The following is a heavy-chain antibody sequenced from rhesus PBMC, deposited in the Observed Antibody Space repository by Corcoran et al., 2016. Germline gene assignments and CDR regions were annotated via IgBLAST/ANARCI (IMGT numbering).Heavy chain of an antibody. CDR2: IFGSIGST. V-gene: IGHV4S7*01. CDR3: ARLGYSGSWKWLDGLDS. CDR1: GGSISGGYG. Sequence: QVQLQESGPGLVKPSETLSLTCAVSGGSISGGYGWSWIRQPPGKGLEWIGHIFGSIGSTYYNPSLKSRVTSARDTSKNQLSLKRSSVTAADTAVYYWARLGYSGSWKWLDGLDSWGQGVVVTVSS. J-gene: IGHJ6*01. D-gene: IGHD6-25*01.